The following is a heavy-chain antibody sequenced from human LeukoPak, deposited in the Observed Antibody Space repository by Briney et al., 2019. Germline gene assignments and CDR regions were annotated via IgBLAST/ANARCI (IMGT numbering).Heavy chain of an antibody. CDR1: GGSISSGGYY. CDR3: ARDTGRSSWTNYYYGMDV. J-gene: IGHJ6*02. CDR2: IYYSGST. V-gene: IGHV4-31*01. Sequence: PSETLSLTCTVSGGSISSGGYYWSWIRQHPGKGLEWIGYIYYSGSTYYNPSLKSQVTISVDTSKNQFSLKLSSVTAADTAVYYCARDTGRSSWTNYYYGMDVWGQGTTVTVSS. D-gene: IGHD3/OR15-3a*01.